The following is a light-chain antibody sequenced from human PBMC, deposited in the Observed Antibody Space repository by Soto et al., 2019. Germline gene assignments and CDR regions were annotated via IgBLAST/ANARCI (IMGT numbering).Light chain of an antibody. J-gene: IGLJ1*01. Sequence: QSALTQPASVSGSPGQSITISCTGTSGDVGVYKFVSWYQQHPGKAPKLIIYEVSNRPSGLSSRFSGSMSGNTASLTISGLQAEDEADYYCGSYTGTIYVFGTGTKVTVL. CDR1: SGDVGVYKF. CDR3: GSYTGTIYV. V-gene: IGLV2-14*01. CDR2: EVS.